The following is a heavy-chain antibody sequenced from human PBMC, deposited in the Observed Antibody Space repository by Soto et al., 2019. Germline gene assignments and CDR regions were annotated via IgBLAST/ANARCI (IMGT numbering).Heavy chain of an antibody. CDR3: ARRYGPGFDY. D-gene: IGHD4-17*01. CDR1: GGSISSYY. J-gene: IGHJ4*02. Sequence: QVQLQESGPGLVKPSETLSLTCTVSGGSISSYYWSWIRQPPGKGLEWIGYIYYSGSTNYNPSLRTRVTISVDPSKNQFSLKLSSVTAAVTAVYYCARRYGPGFDYWGQGTLVTVSS. CDR2: IYYSGST. V-gene: IGHV4-59*08.